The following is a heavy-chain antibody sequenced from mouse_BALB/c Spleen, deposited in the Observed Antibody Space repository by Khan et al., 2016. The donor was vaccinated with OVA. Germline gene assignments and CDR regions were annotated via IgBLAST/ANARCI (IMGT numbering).Heavy chain of an antibody. D-gene: IGHD1-2*01. CDR3: AASFLCYYSMDY. J-gene: IGHJ4*01. CDR1: GYTFTSYW. Sequence: VQLQESGAELAKPGASVKMSCKASGYTFTSYWMHWVKQRPGQGLEWIGYITPSTGYTEYNQKFKDKATLTTDKSYSTAYLQLSSLTSEDSAVYYCAASFLCYYSMDYWGQGTSVTVSS. V-gene: IGHV1-7*01. CDR2: ITPSTGYT.